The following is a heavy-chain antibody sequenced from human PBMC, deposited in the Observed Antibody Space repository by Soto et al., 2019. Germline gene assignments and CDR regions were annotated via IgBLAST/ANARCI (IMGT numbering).Heavy chain of an antibody. Sequence: QVQLVQSGAEVKKPGSSVKVSCQASGGTFSNYGMNWARQAPGQGLEWMGGIIPILETTSYAQKFQGRVTITADESTRTAYMEVSSLRSEDTAVYYCARSPAMVRGVTDYYFDYWGQGTLVTVSS. J-gene: IGHJ4*02. D-gene: IGHD3-10*01. CDR3: ARSPAMVRGVTDYYFDY. CDR2: IIPILETT. CDR1: GGTFSNYG. V-gene: IGHV1-69*01.